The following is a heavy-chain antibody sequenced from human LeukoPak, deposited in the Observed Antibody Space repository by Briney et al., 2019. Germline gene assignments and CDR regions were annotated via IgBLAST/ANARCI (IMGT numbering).Heavy chain of an antibody. CDR1: GYTFYDYQ. V-gene: IGHV1-2*02. J-gene: IGHJ4*02. CDR3: ARVTFDNSDSEVSTDY. CDR2: ISPNSGDT. Sequence: GASVKVSCKTSGYTFYDYQLHWVRQAPGQGPEWMGWISPNSGDTKLTQNFQGRVTMTRDMSISTAYLELTSLRPDDTAVYYCARVTFDNSDSEVSTDYWGQGTLVTVSS. D-gene: IGHD3-22*01.